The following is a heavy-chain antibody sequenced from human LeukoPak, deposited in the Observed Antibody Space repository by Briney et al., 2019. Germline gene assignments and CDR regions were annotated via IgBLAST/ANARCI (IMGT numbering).Heavy chain of an antibody. V-gene: IGHV3-30*04. J-gene: IGHJ4*02. Sequence: GRSLRLSCAASGFTFSSYAMHWVRQAPGKGLEWVAVISYDGSNKYYADSVKGRFTISRDNSKNTLYLQMNSLRAEDTAVYYCAREGGYSYGYLDYWGQGTLVTVSS. CDR3: AREGGYSYGYLDY. CDR1: GFTFSSYA. CDR2: ISYDGSNK. D-gene: IGHD5-18*01.